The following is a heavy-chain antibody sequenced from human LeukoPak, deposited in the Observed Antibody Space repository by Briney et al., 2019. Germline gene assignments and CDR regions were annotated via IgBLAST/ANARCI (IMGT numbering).Heavy chain of an antibody. CDR2: ISGGGETT. CDR3: ARDYADYVGYFFFDY. V-gene: IGHV3-23*01. D-gene: IGHD4-17*01. J-gene: IGHJ4*02. Sequence: GGSLRLSCAASGFTFKNYAMNWVRKAPGKGLEWVSSISGGGETTYYADPAKGRFTISRDNSQNTLYLQMNSLRAEDTAVYYCARDYADYVGYFFFDYWGQGTLVTVSS. CDR1: GFTFKNYA.